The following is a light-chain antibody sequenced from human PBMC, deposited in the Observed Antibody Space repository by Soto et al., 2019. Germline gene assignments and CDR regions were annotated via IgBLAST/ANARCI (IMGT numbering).Light chain of an antibody. J-gene: IGKJ1*01. CDR3: QQYVTSPTT. Sequence: EIVLTQSPGTLSLSPGERATLSCRASQTVTSSYLAWYQQKPGQAPSLLIYGASSRATGIPDRFSGSGSGTDFALTISRVEPEDFAVYYCQQYVTSPTTVGQGTKVEIK. CDR2: GAS. CDR1: QTVTSSY. V-gene: IGKV3-20*01.